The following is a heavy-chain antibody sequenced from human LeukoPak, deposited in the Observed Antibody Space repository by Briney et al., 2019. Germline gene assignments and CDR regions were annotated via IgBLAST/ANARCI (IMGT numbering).Heavy chain of an antibody. V-gene: IGHV2-70*04. J-gene: IGHJ3*01. CDR2: IDWDGDK. CDR3: ARSGVVTPRAFDV. D-gene: IGHD4-23*01. CDR1: GFSSGSSGMR. Sequence: QTLTLTCTFSGFSSGSSGMRVRWIRQSPGKALEWLARIDWDGDKFYSTSLKTRLTISKDTSKIRAVLTMTHMDPIDTATYYCARSGVVTPRAFDVWGQGTIVTVSS.